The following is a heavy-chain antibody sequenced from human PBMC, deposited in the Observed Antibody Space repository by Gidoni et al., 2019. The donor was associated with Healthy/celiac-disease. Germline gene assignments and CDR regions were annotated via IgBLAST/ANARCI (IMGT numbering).Heavy chain of an antibody. CDR1: GGSISRGGYY. D-gene: IGHD3-22*01. Sequence: QVQLQESGPGLVKPSQTLSLPCTLSGGSISRGGYYWSWIRQHPGKGLEWIGYIYYSGSTYYNPALKSRVTISVDTSKNQFSLKLSSVTAADTAVYYCARDKSEDYDSIKDYYGMDVWGQGTTVTVSS. V-gene: IGHV4-31*03. CDR3: ARDKSEDYDSIKDYYGMDV. J-gene: IGHJ6*02. CDR2: IYYSGST.